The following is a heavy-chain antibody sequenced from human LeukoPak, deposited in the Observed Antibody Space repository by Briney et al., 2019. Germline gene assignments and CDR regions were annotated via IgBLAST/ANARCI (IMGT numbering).Heavy chain of an antibody. Sequence: PSETLSLTCTVSGGSISSYYWSWIRQPPGKGLEWIGYIYYSGSTNYNPSLKSRVTISVDTSKNQFSLKLCSVTAADTAVYYCARDDYGGNSGALDYWGQGTLVTVSS. V-gene: IGHV4-59*01. CDR1: GGSISSYY. J-gene: IGHJ4*02. CDR2: IYYSGST. CDR3: ARDDYGGNSGALDY. D-gene: IGHD4-23*01.